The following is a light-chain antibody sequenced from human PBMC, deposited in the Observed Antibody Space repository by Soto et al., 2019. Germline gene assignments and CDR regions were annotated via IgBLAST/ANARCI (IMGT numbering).Light chain of an antibody. J-gene: IGKJ5*01. CDR3: QQYSTSPT. CDR2: GAS. V-gene: IGKV3-20*01. Sequence: EIVLTQSPDTLSLSPGERATLSCRASQSVSNYLAWYQQKPGQAPRRLIYGASSRATGIPDRFSGSGSGTDFTLTISRLEPEDFAVYYCQQYSTSPTFGEGTRLEIK. CDR1: QSVSNY.